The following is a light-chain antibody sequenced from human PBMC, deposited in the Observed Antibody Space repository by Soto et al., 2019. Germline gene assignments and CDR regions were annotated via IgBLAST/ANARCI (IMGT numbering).Light chain of an antibody. CDR2: EVI. J-gene: IGLJ2*01. V-gene: IGLV2-23*02. CDR3: CSYAGSTAL. CDR1: SSDVGNYNL. Sequence: QSVLTQPASVSGSPGQSITISCTGTSSDVGNYNLVSWYQQVPGKVPKLIIYEVIQRPSGVSNRFSGSKSGNTASLTISGLQPEDEGDYYCCSYAGSTALFGGGTKLTV.